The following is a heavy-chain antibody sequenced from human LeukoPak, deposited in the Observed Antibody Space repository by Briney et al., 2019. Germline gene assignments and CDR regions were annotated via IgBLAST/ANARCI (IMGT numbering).Heavy chain of an antibody. CDR1: GFTFRNYY. CDR2: ISGDGSSI. J-gene: IGHJ4*02. CDR3: ARDPGY. V-gene: IGHV3-74*01. Sequence: GGSLRLSCVASGFTFRNYYMHWVRQVPGKGLVWVSRISGDGSSIFYADSVKGRFTISRDNAKNSLYVQMNSLRADDSAVYYCARDPGYWGQGTLVTVSS.